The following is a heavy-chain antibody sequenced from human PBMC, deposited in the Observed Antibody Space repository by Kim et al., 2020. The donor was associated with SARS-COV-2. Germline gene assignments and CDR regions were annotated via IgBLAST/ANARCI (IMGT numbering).Heavy chain of an antibody. V-gene: IGHV3-23*01. CDR2: ISGSGGST. Sequence: GGSLRLSCAASGFTFSSYAMSWVRQAPGKGLEWVSAISGSGGSTYYADSVKGRFTISRDNSKNTLYLQMKSLRAEDTAVYYCAKDPLGKYSSGWSGVFDYWGQGTLVTVSS. J-gene: IGHJ4*02. CDR1: GFTFSSYA. CDR3: AKDPLGKYSSGWSGVFDY. D-gene: IGHD6-19*01.